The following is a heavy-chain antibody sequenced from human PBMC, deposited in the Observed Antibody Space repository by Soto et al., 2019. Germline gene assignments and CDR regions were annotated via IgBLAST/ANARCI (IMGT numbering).Heavy chain of an antibody. D-gene: IGHD3-10*01. CDR2: IKSKTDGGTT. CDR3: TTEELWFGELWEYFDY. J-gene: IGHJ4*02. CDR1: GFTFSNAW. V-gene: IGHV3-15*01. Sequence: EVQLVESGGGLVKPGGSLRLSCAASGFTFSNAWMSWDRQAPGKGLEWVGRIKSKTDGGTTDYAAPVKGRFTISRDDSKNTLYLQMNSLKTEDTAVYYCTTEELWFGELWEYFDYWGQGTLVTVSS.